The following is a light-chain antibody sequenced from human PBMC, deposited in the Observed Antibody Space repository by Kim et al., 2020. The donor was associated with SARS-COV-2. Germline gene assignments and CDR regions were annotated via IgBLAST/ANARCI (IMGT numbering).Light chain of an antibody. CDR1: QDIRND. CDR3: LHHITYPIT. V-gene: IGKV1-17*01. J-gene: IGKJ5*01. CDR2: GAS. Sequence: ASVGDRVTITCRASQDIRNDLGWYQHNPGRAPKRLIYGASSLQSGVPSRFSGSGAGTEFTLTISSVQPEDFATYFSLHHITYPITFGQGTRLEI.